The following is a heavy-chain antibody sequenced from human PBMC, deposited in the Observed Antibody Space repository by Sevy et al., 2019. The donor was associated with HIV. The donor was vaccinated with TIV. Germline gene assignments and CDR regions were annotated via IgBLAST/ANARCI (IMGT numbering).Heavy chain of an antibody. D-gene: IGHD3-22*01. J-gene: IGHJ6*02. CDR2: IYSDGRT. CDR1: GFTFDTYW. Sequence: GGSLRLSCAASGFTFDTYWMQWVRQAPGKGLELVSVIYSDGRTYYADSVKGRFTISRDNSKNTLYLHMNNLRPEDTAVYYCARDRYYDASGYYYYYYGMDVWGQGTTVTVSS. CDR3: ARDRYYDASGYYYYYYGMDV. V-gene: IGHV3-66*01.